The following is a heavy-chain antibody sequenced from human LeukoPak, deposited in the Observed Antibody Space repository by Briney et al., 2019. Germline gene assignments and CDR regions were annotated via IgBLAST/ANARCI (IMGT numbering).Heavy chain of an antibody. CDR3: GGHDYGALGAFDY. CDR2: IYYSGST. Sequence: SQTLSLTCTVSGGSISSGGYYWSWIRQHPGKGLEWIGYIYYSGSTYYNPSLKSRVTISVDTSKNQFSLKLSSVTASDTAVYYCGGHDYGALGAFDYWGQGTLVTVSS. CDR1: GGSISSGGYY. D-gene: IGHD4-17*01. J-gene: IGHJ4*02. V-gene: IGHV4-31*03.